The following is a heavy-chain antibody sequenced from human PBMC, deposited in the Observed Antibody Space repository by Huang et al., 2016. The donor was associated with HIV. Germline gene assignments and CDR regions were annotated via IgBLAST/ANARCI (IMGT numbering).Heavy chain of an antibody. Sequence: QVQLVQSGSELKKPGASVKVSCKVSGYTFTDYQISWVRQDPGQGLEWMGRINPNTCNPTYAQGFTGRFVFSLDPSVSTAYLQISSLKAEDTAVYFCARDSGYYRYFDYWGQGTLVTVSS. CDR3: ARDSGYYRYFDY. V-gene: IGHV7-4-1*02. CDR1: GYTFTDYQ. J-gene: IGHJ4*02. D-gene: IGHD3-22*01. CDR2: INPNTCNP.